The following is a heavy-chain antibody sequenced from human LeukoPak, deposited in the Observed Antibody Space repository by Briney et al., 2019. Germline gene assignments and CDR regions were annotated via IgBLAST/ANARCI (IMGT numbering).Heavy chain of an antibody. D-gene: IGHD6-13*01. CDR2: INHSRST. V-gene: IGHV4-34*01. J-gene: IGHJ4*02. CDR3: AKASHSSSWRYYFDY. Sequence: PSETLSLTCAVYGGSFSGYYWSWIRQPPGKGLEWIGEINHSRSTNYNPSLKSRVTISVDTSKNQVSLKLSSVTAADTAVYYCAKASHSSSWRYYFDYWGQGTLVTVSS. CDR1: GGSFSGYY.